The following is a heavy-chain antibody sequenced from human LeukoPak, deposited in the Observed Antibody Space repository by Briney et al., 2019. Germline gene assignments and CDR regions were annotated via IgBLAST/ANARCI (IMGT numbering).Heavy chain of an antibody. CDR1: GFTFSSYS. Sequence: GGSLRLSCAASGFTFSSYSMNWVRQAPGEGLEWVSSISSGSSYIYYADSVKGRFTISRDNAKNSLYLQMNSLRAEDTAVYYCARGQQTTPLDYWGQGTLVTVSS. V-gene: IGHV3-21*01. J-gene: IGHJ4*02. D-gene: IGHD4-17*01. CDR2: ISSGSSYI. CDR3: ARGQQTTPLDY.